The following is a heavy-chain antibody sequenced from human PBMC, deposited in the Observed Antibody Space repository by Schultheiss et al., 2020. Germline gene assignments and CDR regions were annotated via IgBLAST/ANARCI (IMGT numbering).Heavy chain of an antibody. Sequence: GGSLRLSCAASGFTFSSYAMHWVRQAPGKGLEWVAVISYDGSNKYYADSVKGRFTISRDNSKDTLYLQMNSLRAEDTAVYYCAKKGGLGLGDFDLWGRGTLVTVSS. J-gene: IGHJ2*01. CDR1: GFTFSSYA. CDR2: ISYDGSNK. V-gene: IGHV3-30-3*02. CDR3: AKKGGLGLGDFDL. D-gene: IGHD3-16*01.